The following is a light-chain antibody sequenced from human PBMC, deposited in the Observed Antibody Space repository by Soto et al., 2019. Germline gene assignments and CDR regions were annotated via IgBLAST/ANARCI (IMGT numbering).Light chain of an antibody. CDR2: AAS. J-gene: IGKJ1*01. CDR1: QSISSY. CDR3: QHYNSYSEA. V-gene: IGKV1-39*01. Sequence: DIPMTQSPSSLSASVGDRVTIPCRASQSISSYLNWYQQKPGKAPKLLIYAASSLQSGVPSRFSGSGSETDFTLTISSLQPEDFATYYCQHYNSYSEAFGQGTKVDIK.